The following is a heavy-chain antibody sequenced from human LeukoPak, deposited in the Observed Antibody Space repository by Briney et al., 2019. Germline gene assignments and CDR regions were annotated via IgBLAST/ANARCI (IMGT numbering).Heavy chain of an antibody. CDR3: AKDRSGTVADIYFDY. CDR1: GFTFSSYA. Sequence: PGGSLRLSCAASGFTFSSYAMSWVRQAPGKGLEWVSAISGSGGSTYYADSVKGRFTISRDNSKNTLYLQMNSLRAEGTAVYYCAKDRSGTVADIYFDYWGQGTLVTVSS. V-gene: IGHV3-23*01. J-gene: IGHJ4*02. D-gene: IGHD6-19*01. CDR2: ISGSGGST.